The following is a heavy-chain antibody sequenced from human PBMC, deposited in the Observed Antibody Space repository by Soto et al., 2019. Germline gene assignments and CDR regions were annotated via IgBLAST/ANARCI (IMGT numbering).Heavy chain of an antibody. Sequence: QVQLQESGPGLVKPSETLSLTCTVSGGSISSYYWSWIRQPPGKGLEWIGYIYYSGSTNYNPSLKSRVTISVYTSKNQFSLKLSSVTAADTAVYYCARDANPLTTPGRGHWFDPWGQGTLVTVSS. J-gene: IGHJ5*02. CDR1: GGSISSYY. CDR3: ARDANPLTTPGRGHWFDP. D-gene: IGHD4-4*01. CDR2: IYYSGST. V-gene: IGHV4-59*01.